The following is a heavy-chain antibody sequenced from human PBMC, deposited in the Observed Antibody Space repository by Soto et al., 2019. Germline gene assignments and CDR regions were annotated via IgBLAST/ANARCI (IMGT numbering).Heavy chain of an antibody. CDR1: GGSISSYN. CDR2: IYTSGST. V-gene: IGHV4-4*07. CDR3: ARDLCSGGSCYANYYYGMDV. D-gene: IGHD2-15*01. Sequence: PSETLSLTCTVSGGSISSYNWSWIRQPAGKGLEWIGRIYTSGSTNYNPSLESRVTMSVDTSKNQISLKLSSVTAADTAVYYCARDLCSGGSCYANYYYGMDVWGQGTTVTVSS. J-gene: IGHJ6*02.